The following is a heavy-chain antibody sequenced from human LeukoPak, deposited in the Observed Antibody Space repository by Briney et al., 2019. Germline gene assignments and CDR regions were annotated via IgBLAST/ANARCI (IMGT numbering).Heavy chain of an antibody. V-gene: IGHV4-38-2*02. CDR3: AREDAAMYYFDY. CDR1: GYSISSGYY. CDR2: IYHSGST. D-gene: IGHD2-2*01. Sequence: SETLSLTCAVSGYSISSGYYWGWIRQPPGKGLEWIGSIYHSGSTYYNPSLKIRVTISVDTSKNQFSLKLSSVTAADTAVYYCAREDAAMYYFDYWGQGTLVTVSS. J-gene: IGHJ4*02.